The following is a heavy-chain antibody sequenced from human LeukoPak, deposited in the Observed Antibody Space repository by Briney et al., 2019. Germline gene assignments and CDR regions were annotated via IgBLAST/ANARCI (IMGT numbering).Heavy chain of an antibody. Sequence: GGSLRLSCAASGFSFSSYWMRWVRQAPGKGLVWVSRIKSDGKTNYADSVKGRFTIFRDNAKNTVSLQMNSLRAEDTGVYYCARAPSEIGGYYPEYFRHWGQGTLVTVSS. V-gene: IGHV3-74*01. CDR2: IKSDGKT. CDR1: GFSFSSYW. J-gene: IGHJ1*01. D-gene: IGHD3-22*01. CDR3: ARAPSEIGGYYPEYFRH.